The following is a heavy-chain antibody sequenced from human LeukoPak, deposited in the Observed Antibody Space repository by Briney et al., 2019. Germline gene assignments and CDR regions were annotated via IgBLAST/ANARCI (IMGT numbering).Heavy chain of an antibody. CDR1: GFTFSGYT. CDR2: ISSSSSYI. V-gene: IGHV3-21*06. D-gene: IGHD3-22*01. Sequence: GGSLRLSCAASGFTFSGYTINWVRQAPGKGLEWVSSISSSSSYIYYADSVKGRFTIFRDNAKNSLYLQMNSLRPDDTAVYYCARALADNRGYYLGFDYWGQGTLVTVSS. CDR3: ARALADNRGYYLGFDY. J-gene: IGHJ4*02.